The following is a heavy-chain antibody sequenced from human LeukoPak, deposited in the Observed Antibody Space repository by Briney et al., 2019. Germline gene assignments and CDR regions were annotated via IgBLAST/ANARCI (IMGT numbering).Heavy chain of an antibody. D-gene: IGHD3-3*01. CDR2: INPSGGST. J-gene: IGHJ4*02. V-gene: IGHV1-46*01. CDR3: AVTYYDFWSGYYI. Sequence: ASVKVSCKASGYTFTSYYMHWVRQAPGQGLEWMGIINPSGGSTSYAQKFQGRVTMTRDTSTSTAYMELRSLRSEDTAVYYCAVTYYDFWSGYYIWGQGTLVTVSS. CDR1: GYTFTSYY.